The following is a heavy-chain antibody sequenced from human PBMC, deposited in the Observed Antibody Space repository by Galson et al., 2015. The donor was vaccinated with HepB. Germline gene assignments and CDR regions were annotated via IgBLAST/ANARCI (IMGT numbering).Heavy chain of an antibody. D-gene: IGHD3-16*01. Sequence: SLRLSCAASGFTFSSYWMTWVRQAPGKGLEWVANIRQDGSEKYYAGSVKGRLTISRDNAKNSLDLQMDSLRAEDTAVYYCARARNDNVWGRGYFDFWGQGTLVTVSS. CDR1: GFTFSSYW. J-gene: IGHJ4*02. CDR2: IRQDGSEK. CDR3: ARARNDNVWGRGYFDF. V-gene: IGHV3-7*03.